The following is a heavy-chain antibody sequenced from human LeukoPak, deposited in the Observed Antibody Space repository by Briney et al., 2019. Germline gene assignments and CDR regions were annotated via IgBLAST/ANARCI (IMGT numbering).Heavy chain of an antibody. CDR3: ARSDSSGYYTVFDY. D-gene: IGHD3-22*01. CDR1: GGSISSYY. V-gene: IGHV4-59*01. Sequence: SETLSLTCTVSGGSISSYYWSWIRQPPGRGLEWIGYIYYSGSTNYNPSLKSRVTISVDTSKNQFSLKLSTVTAADTAVYYCARSDSSGYYTVFDYWGQGTLVTVSS. J-gene: IGHJ4*02. CDR2: IYYSGST.